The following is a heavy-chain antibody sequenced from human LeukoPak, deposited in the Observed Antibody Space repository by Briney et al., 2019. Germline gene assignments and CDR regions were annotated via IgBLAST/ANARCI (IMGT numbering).Heavy chain of an antibody. CDR3: ARHAPLFCSNTSCHREYNWFDP. Sequence: SETLSLTCTVSGGSISSYYWSWIRQPPGKGLEWIGYIYYSGSTNYNPSLKSRVTISVDASKNQFSLKLSSVTAADTAVYYCARHAPLFCSNTSCHREYNWFDPWGQGTLVTVSS. D-gene: IGHD2-2*01. V-gene: IGHV4-59*08. CDR1: GGSISSYY. CDR2: IYYSGST. J-gene: IGHJ5*02.